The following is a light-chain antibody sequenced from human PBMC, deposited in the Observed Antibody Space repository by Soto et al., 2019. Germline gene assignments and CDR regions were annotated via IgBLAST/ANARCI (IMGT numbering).Light chain of an antibody. CDR2: GAS. CDR3: QQYGDSPVT. J-gene: IGKJ5*01. CDR1: QSXXGTY. Sequence: ETVLTQSPXTLXLSAGERATXSXRXSQSXXGTYLAWYQQKFGQAPRLLIYGASNRATGIPDRFSGSGSGTDFTLTISRLGPEDLAVYYCQQYGDSPVTLGQGTRLEIK. V-gene: IGKV3-20*01.